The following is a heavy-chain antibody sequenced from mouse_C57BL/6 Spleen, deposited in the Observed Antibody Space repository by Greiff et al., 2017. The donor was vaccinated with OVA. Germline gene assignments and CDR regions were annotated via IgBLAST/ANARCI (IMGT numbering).Heavy chain of an antibody. Sequence: QVQLQQPGAELVRPGSSVKLSCKASGYTFTSYWMHWVKQRPIQGLEWIGNIDPSDSETLYNQKFKDKATLTVDKSSSKAYMQLSSLTSEDSAVYCCARAGYYPYWYFDVWGTGTTVTVSS. CDR2: IDPSDSET. V-gene: IGHV1-52*01. CDR1: GYTFTSYW. D-gene: IGHD2-3*01. J-gene: IGHJ1*03. CDR3: ARAGYYPYWYFDV.